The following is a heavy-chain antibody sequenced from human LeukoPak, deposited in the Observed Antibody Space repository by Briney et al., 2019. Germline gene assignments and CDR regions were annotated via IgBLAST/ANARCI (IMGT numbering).Heavy chain of an antibody. J-gene: IGHJ6*04. CDR1: GGSINSGDLF. CDR3: ARGPKYQLHTHEYYYGMDV. V-gene: IGHV4-30-4*01. Sequence: KPSQTLSLTCTVSGGSINSGDLFWRWIRQSPGEGLEWIGYIYYSGSTYYNPSLRSRVTISLDTSKNQFSLKLSSVTAADTAVYYCARGPKYQLHTHEYYYGMDVWGKGTTVTVSS. CDR2: IYYSGST. D-gene: IGHD2-2*01.